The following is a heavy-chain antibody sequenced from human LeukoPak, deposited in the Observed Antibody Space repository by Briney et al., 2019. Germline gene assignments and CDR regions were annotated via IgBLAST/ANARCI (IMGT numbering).Heavy chain of an antibody. J-gene: IGHJ4*02. CDR1: EYSFTSYW. Sequence: GGSLNISCKRSEYSFTSYWIGWVRQMPGKGLEWMGIIYPGDSDTRSSPSFHGQVTMSADKSISTAYLQWSRLKDSDTAMYYCARQGRPSWGQGTLVTVSS. D-gene: IGHD2-15*01. V-gene: IGHV5-51*01. CDR3: ARQGRPS. CDR2: IYPGDSDT.